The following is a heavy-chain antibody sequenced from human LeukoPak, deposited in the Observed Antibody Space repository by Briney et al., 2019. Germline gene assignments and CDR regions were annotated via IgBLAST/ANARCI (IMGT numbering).Heavy chain of an antibody. Sequence: GGSLRLSCAASGFTFSSYWRHWVRQAPGKGLVWVSRINGDGSSTSYADSVKGRFTISRDNAKNTLYLQMNSLRAEDTAVYYCARMGPYGSGSYAVDYWGQGTLVTVSS. CDR1: GFTFSSYW. D-gene: IGHD3-10*01. V-gene: IGHV3-74*01. J-gene: IGHJ4*02. CDR3: ARMGPYGSGSYAVDY. CDR2: INGDGSST.